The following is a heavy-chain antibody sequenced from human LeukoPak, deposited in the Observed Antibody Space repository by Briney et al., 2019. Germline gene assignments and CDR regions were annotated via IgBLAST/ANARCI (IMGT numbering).Heavy chain of an antibody. Sequence: PSETLSLTCFVSGGSISNSNYYWGWIRQPPGKGLEWIGTIYYSGSTYYNPSLKSRVTISVDTSKNQFSLNLSSVTAADTAVYYCTRQATTNYFDYWGQGTLATVSS. CDR1: GGSISNSNYY. V-gene: IGHV4-39*01. CDR2: IYYSGST. D-gene: IGHD1-14*01. CDR3: TRQATTNYFDY. J-gene: IGHJ4*02.